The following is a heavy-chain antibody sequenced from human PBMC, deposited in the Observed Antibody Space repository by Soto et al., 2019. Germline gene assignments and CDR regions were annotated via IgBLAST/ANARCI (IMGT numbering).Heavy chain of an antibody. CDR3: ARAFMVRDMTLGAFDI. D-gene: IGHD3-10*01. Sequence: PGGSLRLSCAASGFTFSSYSMNWVRQAPGKGLEWVSSISSSSSYIYYADSVKGRFTISRDNAKNSLYLQMNSLRAEDTAVYYCARAFMVRDMTLGAFDIWGQGTMVTVSS. CDR2: ISSSSSYI. V-gene: IGHV3-21*01. J-gene: IGHJ3*02. CDR1: GFTFSSYS.